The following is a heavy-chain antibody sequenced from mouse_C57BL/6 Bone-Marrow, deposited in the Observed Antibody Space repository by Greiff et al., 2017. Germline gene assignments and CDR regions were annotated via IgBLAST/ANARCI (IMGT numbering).Heavy chain of an antibody. CDR3: ARRYYNGSSYVAWCAY. D-gene: IGHD1-1*01. CDR2: INPNNGGT. J-gene: IGHJ3*01. CDR1: GYTFTDYT. V-gene: IGHV1-22*01. Sequence: EVQLQQSGPELVKPGASVKMSCKASGYTFTDYTMHWVKQSHGKSLEWIGYINPNNGGTSYNQKFKGKATLTVNKSSSTAYMELRSLTSEDSAVYYGARRYYNGSSYVAWCAYWGQGTLVTVSA.